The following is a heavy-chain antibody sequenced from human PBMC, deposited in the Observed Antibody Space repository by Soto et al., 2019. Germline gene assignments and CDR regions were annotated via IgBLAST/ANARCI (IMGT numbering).Heavy chain of an antibody. CDR3: RRIGPGAATRWFFDY. V-gene: IGHV3-49*04. J-gene: IGHJ4*02. Sequence: GGCLLLACAASVFDFGDYALTGVRQAPERGLEWVDLIRGKSAGVTAEYAASVKGRFTVSRDGSESIVYLQMNSREKGDTGMYYCRRIGPGAATRWFFDYWGQGTQVTVSS. CDR1: VFDFGDYA. CDR2: IRGKSAGVTA. D-gene: IGHD1-26*01.